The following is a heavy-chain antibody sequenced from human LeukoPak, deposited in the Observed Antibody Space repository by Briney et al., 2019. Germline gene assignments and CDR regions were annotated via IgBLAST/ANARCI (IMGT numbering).Heavy chain of an antibody. D-gene: IGHD6-13*01. CDR3: ARDVAAAGIPYYYYGMDV. V-gene: IGHV1-18*01. J-gene: IGHJ6*02. CDR1: GYTFTSYG. Sequence: ASVKVSCKAPGYTFTSYGISWVRQAPGQGLEWMGWISAYNGNTNYAQKLQGRVTMTTDTSTSTAYMELRSLRSDDTAVYYCARDVAAAGIPYYYYGMDVWGQGTTVTVSS. CDR2: ISAYNGNT.